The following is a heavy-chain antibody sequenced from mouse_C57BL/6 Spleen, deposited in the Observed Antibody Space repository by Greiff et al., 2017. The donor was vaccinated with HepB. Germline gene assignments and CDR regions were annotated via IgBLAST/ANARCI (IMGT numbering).Heavy chain of an antibody. J-gene: IGHJ2*01. CDR3: TRGSNYAIFDY. CDR2: IYPGNSDT. V-gene: IGHV1-5*01. Sequence: VHVKQSGTVLARPGASVKMSCKTSGYTFTSYWMHWVKQRPGQGLEWIGAIYPGNSDTSYNQKFKGKAKLTAVTSASTAYMELSSLTNEDSAVYYCTRGSNYAIFDYWGQGTTLTVSS. D-gene: IGHD2-5*01. CDR1: GYTFTSYW.